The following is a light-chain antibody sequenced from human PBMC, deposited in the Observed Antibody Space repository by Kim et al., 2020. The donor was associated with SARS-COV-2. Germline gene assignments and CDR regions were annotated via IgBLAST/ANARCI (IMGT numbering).Light chain of an antibody. CDR3: LQHSTYPIT. V-gene: IGKV1-17*01. CDR2: GAS. Sequence: ASGGDRVTITCRASQDMRNDLGWYQQNPGRAPKRLIYGASSLQRGVPTRFSGSGSGTEFTLTISSVQPEDFATYFCLQHSTYPITFGQGTRLGIK. CDR1: QDMRND. J-gene: IGKJ5*01.